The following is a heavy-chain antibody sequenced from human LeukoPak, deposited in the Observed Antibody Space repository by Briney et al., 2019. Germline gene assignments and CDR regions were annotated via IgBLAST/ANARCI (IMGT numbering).Heavy chain of an antibody. CDR3: ARQIVGATRENWFDP. CDR1: GYTFTSYG. J-gene: IGHJ5*02. CDR2: ISACNGNT. Sequence: GASVKVSCKASGYTFTSYGISWVRQAPGQGLEWMGWISACNGNTNYAQKLQGRVTMTTDTSTSTDYMELRSLRSDDTAVYYCARQIVGATRENWFDPWGQGTLVTVSS. V-gene: IGHV1-18*01. D-gene: IGHD1-26*01.